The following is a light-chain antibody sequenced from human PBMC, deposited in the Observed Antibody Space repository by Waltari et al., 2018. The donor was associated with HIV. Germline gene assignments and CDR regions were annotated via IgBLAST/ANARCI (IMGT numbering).Light chain of an antibody. CDR3: SSYAGSNNYV. V-gene: IGLV2-8*01. CDR2: EVT. Sequence: QSALTQPPSASGSPGPSVPISCTGTRSDVGGYNYVPWYQQHPGQAPNLRIYEVTKRPSGVPDRFSGSKSGNTASLTVSGLQAEDEADYYCSSYAGSNNYVFGTGTKVTVL. CDR1: RSDVGGYNY. J-gene: IGLJ1*01.